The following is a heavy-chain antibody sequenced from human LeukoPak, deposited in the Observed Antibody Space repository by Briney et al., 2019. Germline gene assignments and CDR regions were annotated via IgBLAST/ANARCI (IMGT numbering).Heavy chain of an antibody. CDR2: IIPNSGVT. D-gene: IGHD3-16*01. J-gene: IGHJ4*02. Sequence: AASVKVSCKATGYSLTGYYMHWVRQDPGQGLEWMGLIIPNSGVTNYAQKFQGRVTMTRDTSISTAYMELSRLRSDDTAVYYCARVRYRLAETYIDYWGQGTLVTVSS. V-gene: IGHV1-2*02. CDR1: GYSLTGYY. CDR3: ARVRYRLAETYIDY.